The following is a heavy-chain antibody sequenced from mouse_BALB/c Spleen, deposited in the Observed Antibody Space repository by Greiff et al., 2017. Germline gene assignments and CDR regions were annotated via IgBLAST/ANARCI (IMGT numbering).Heavy chain of an antibody. Sequence: EVKLVESGGGLVQPGGSLKLSCAASGFTFSSYTMSWVRQTPEKRLEWVAYISNGGGSTYYPDTVKGRFTISRDNAKNTLYLQMSSLKSEDTAMYYCASSGLYYRYDAFAYWGQGTLVTVSA. CDR1: GFTFSSYT. CDR3: ASSGLYYRYDAFAY. J-gene: IGHJ3*01. D-gene: IGHD2-14*01. CDR2: ISNGGGST. V-gene: IGHV5-12-2*01.